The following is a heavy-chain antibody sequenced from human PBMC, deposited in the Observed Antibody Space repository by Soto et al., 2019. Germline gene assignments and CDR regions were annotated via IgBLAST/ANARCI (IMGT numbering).Heavy chain of an antibody. D-gene: IGHD3-16*01. V-gene: IGHV3-21*01. CDR3: ARDLITHYYDY. J-gene: IGHJ4*02. CDR1: GFMFSSYS. CDR2: INPSSIYI. Sequence: PGGSLRLSCASSGFMFSSYSMNWVRPAPGKGLEWVSSINPSSIYIYYADSVKGRFTISRDNAKNSLYLQMNSLRAEDTAVYYCARDLITHYYDYWGQGTLVTVSS.